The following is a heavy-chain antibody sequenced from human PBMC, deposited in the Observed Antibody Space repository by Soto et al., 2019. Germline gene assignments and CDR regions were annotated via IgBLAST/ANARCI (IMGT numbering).Heavy chain of an antibody. CDR1: GYTFTNYG. CDR2: VSAYNGEK. Sequence: ASVKVSCKASGYTFTNYGVNWVRQAPGQGLEWLGWVSAYNGEKRYAQRVQARVIMTTDTSTTTAYMELRSLRSDDTAVYYCSRGTSIPASGDYWGQGTLVTVSS. V-gene: IGHV1-18*01. CDR3: SRGTSIPASGDY. J-gene: IGHJ4*01. D-gene: IGHD6-6*01.